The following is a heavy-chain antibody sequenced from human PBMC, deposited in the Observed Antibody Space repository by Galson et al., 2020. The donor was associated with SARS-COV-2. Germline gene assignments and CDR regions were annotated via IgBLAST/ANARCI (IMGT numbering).Heavy chain of an antibody. CDR2: ISSSSGHI. Sequence: GGSLRLSCAASGFTFSDCSMNWVRQAPGKGLEWVSSISSSSGHIYYADAVKGRFTISRDNSKNTLYLQINSLRVEDTAVYYCAKTPPGGTILGVVMISVFFQHWGQGTLVTVSS. CDR1: GFTFSDCS. D-gene: IGHD3-3*01. V-gene: IGHV3-21*04. CDR3: AKTPPGGTILGVVMISVFFQH. J-gene: IGHJ1*01.